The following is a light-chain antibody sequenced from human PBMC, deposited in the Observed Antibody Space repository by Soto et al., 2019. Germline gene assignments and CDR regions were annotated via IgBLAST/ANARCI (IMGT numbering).Light chain of an antibody. CDR1: QTISSN. Sequence: MTQSPATPSVSPGARATLYCRASQTISSNLAWYQQKPGQAPRLLIYGASTRATGIPARFSGSGSGTEFTLTISSLQSEDFAVYYCQQYNNWPRTFGQGTKVDIK. CDR3: QQYNNWPRT. V-gene: IGKV3-15*01. J-gene: IGKJ1*01. CDR2: GAS.